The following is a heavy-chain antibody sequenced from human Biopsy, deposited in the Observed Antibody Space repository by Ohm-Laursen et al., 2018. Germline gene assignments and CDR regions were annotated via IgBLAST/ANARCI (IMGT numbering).Heavy chain of an antibody. CDR3: AREPRIAAVAYFDP. CDR2: IYSSGST. V-gene: IGHV4-4*07. J-gene: IGHJ5*02. D-gene: IGHD6-13*01. Sequence: VTLSLTCTVSGGSISNYYWSWIRQPAGKGLEWIGRIYSSGSTNYNPSLKRRVTMSVDTTKNKFSLILSSMTAADPAVYYCAREPRIAAVAYFDPWGQGTLVTVSS. CDR1: GGSISNYY.